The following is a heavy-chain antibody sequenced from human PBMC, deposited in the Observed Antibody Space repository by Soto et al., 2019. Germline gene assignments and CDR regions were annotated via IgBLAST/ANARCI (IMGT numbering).Heavy chain of an antibody. CDR2: ISAFNGQT. D-gene: IGHD3-16*01. CDR1: GYTFTSYG. V-gene: IGHV1-18*01. Sequence: QVQLVQSGDEVKKPGASVKVSCRASGYTFTSYGVSWVRQAPGQGLEWMGWISAFNGQTNYIQKVQGRVTLTTEASTSTAYKEPRSLRSDGPDVYYCARGGDYYYGLDVWGQGTTVTVSS. CDR3: ARGGDYYYGLDV. J-gene: IGHJ6*02.